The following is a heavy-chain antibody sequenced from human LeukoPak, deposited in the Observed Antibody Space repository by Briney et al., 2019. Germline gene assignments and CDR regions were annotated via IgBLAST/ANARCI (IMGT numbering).Heavy chain of an antibody. CDR2: IYSCCST. CDR1: GFAVSSNY. CDR3: ARNLWFGDFDY. Sequence: GGSLRLSCAASGFAVSSNYMSWVRQAPGKGLEWVSVIYSCCSTYHADSVKDRFTISRDNSKNTLYLPMNSLRAEDTAVYYCARNLWFGDFDYWGQGTLVTVSS. J-gene: IGHJ4*02. V-gene: IGHV3-66*01. D-gene: IGHD3-10*01.